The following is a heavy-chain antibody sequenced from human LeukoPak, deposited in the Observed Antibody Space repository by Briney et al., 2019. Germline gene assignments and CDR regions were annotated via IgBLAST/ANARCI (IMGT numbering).Heavy chain of an antibody. V-gene: IGHV3-23*01. CDR2: ISGSGGST. Sequence: GGSLRLSCAASGLTFSSYAMSWVRQAPGKGLEWVSAISGSGGSTYYADSVKGRFTISRDNSKNTLYLQMNSLRAEDTAVYYCAKGSVVVVAANFDYWGQGTLVTVSS. CDR3: AKGSVVVVAANFDY. J-gene: IGHJ4*02. CDR1: GLTFSSYA. D-gene: IGHD2-15*01.